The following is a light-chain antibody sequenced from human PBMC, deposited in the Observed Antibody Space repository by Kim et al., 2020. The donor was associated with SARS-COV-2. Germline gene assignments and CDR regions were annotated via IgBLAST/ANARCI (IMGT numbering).Light chain of an antibody. CDR2: GAS. J-gene: IGKJ1*01. CDR1: QSVSSSF. V-gene: IGKV3-20*01. Sequence: SPGEMATTSCRASQSVSSSFLAWYQQKPGQAPRLLIYGASSRANGIPDRFSGSGSGTDFTLTISRLEPEDFAVYYCQQYATSPVTFGQGTKVDIK. CDR3: QQYATSPVT.